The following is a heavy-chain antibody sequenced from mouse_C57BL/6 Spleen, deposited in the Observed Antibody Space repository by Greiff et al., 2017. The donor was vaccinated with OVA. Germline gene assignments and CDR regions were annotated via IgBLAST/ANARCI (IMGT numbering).Heavy chain of an antibody. CDR1: GYSITSGYY. Sequence: EVQLVESGPGLVKPSQSLSLTCSVTGYSITSGYYWNWIRQFPGNKLEWMGYISYAGSNNYNPSLKNRISITRDTSTNQFFLKLNSVTTEDTATYYCARATVVVRRGAMDYWGQGTSVTVAS. V-gene: IGHV3-6*01. D-gene: IGHD1-1*01. J-gene: IGHJ4*01. CDR2: ISYAGSN. CDR3: ARATVVVRRGAMDY.